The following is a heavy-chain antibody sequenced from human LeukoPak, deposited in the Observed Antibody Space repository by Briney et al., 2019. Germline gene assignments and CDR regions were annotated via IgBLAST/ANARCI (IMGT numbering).Heavy chain of an antibody. Sequence: GRSLRLSCAASGFTLSPYRIHWVRQAPGRGLVWVSRINPDGSRRGYADSVKGRFTISRDNAKNTVYLQMDSLRAEDTAVYYCKRDFAHGGGLWGQGILVTVSS. CDR1: GFTLSPYR. CDR3: KRDFAHGGGL. J-gene: IGHJ4*02. V-gene: IGHV3-74*01. CDR2: INPDGSRR. D-gene: IGHD3-3*01.